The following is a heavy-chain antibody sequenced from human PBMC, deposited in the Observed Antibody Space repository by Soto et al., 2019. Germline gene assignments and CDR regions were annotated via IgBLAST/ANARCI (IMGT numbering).Heavy chain of an antibody. CDR1: GFTFSNYA. V-gene: IGHV3-30-3*01. CDR3: ARVRVYYYDNSGYYDFDY. J-gene: IGHJ4*02. Sequence: QVQLVESGGGVVQPGRSLRVSCAASGFTFSNYAMHWVRQAPGKGLEWVAVVSYDGSKQFYADSVEGRFTISRDSAKSTLSLHMDNLRDEDTAVYYCARVRVYYYDNSGYYDFDYWGQGTVVSVSS. D-gene: IGHD3-22*01. CDR2: VSYDGSKQ.